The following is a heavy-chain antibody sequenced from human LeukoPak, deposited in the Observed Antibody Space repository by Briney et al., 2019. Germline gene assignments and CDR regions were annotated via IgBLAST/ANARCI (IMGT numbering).Heavy chain of an antibody. J-gene: IGHJ4*02. CDR1: GGSXSGYY. D-gene: IGHD3-3*01. Sequence: LSLTCXXYGGSXSGYYWSWIRQPPGKGLEWIGEINHSGSTNYNPSLKSRVTISVDTSKNQFSLKLSSVTAADTAVYYCARRYDFWSGYYTWGQGTLVTVSS. CDR2: INHSGST. V-gene: IGHV4-34*01. CDR3: ARRYDFWSGYYT.